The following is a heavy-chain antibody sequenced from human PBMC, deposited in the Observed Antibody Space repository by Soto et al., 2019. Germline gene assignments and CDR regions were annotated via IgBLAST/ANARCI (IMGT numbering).Heavy chain of an antibody. J-gene: IGHJ6*02. Sequence: PGGSLILSCAASGFTFSSYWMSWVRQAPGKGLEWVANIKQDGSEKYYVDSVKGRFTISRDNAKNSLYLQMNSLRAEDTAVYYCARLRFLEWLGAWYGMDVWGQGTTVTVSS. D-gene: IGHD3-3*01. CDR2: IKQDGSEK. CDR1: GFTFSSYW. V-gene: IGHV3-7*05. CDR3: ARLRFLEWLGAWYGMDV.